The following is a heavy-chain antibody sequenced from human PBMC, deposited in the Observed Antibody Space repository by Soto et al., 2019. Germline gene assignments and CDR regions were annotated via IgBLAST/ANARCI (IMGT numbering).Heavy chain of an antibody. CDR2: ISAYNGNT. J-gene: IGHJ6*02. D-gene: IGHD2-15*01. CDR3: ARFTGGSYNTYYFYYGMDV. CDR1: GYTFTSYG. V-gene: IGHV1-18*04. Sequence: ASVKVSCKASGYTFTSYGISWVRQAPGQGLDWMGWISAYNGNTKYAQDLQGRVTMTTDTSTSTAYMELRSLRSDDTAVYYCARFTGGSYNTYYFYYGMDVWGQGTTVTVS.